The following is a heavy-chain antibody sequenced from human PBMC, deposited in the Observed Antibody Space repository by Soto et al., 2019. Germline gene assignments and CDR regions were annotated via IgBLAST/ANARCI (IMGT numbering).Heavy chain of an antibody. CDR3: VKIVGFEKHDAVEV. CDR2: IYWDDDK. V-gene: IGHV2-5*02. CDR1: GFSITTSGVG. D-gene: IGHD1-26*01. Sequence: QITLKESGPTLVKPTQTLTLTCTFSGFSITTSGVGVGWVRQPPGQALEWLTFIYWDDDKAYSPSLKTRLTNTKDTSKAQVVLTMTNMDPVDTATYYCVKIVGFEKHDAVEVWGQGTLVAVSS. J-gene: IGHJ3*01.